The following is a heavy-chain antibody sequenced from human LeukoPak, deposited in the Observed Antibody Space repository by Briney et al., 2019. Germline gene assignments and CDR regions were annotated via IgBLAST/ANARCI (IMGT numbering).Heavy chain of an antibody. CDR1: GYSFTNYW. D-gene: IGHD6-19*01. Sequence: GESLKISCKGSGYSFTNYWIGWVRQMPGKGLEWMGIIYPGDSDTRYSPSFQGQVTISADKSITTAYLQWSSLKASDTAMYYCAIVDYSSGWFTPDDWFAPWGQGTLVTVSS. CDR3: AIVDYSSGWFTPDDWFAP. V-gene: IGHV5-51*01. CDR2: IYPGDSDT. J-gene: IGHJ5*02.